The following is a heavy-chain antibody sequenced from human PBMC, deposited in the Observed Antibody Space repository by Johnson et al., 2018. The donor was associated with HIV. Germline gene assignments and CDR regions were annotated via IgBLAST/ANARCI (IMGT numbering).Heavy chain of an antibody. V-gene: IGHV3-13*01. Sequence: VQLVESGGDWVQRGGSLRLSCAASGFTFSNYDIHWVRQATGKGLEWVSTIGTAGDTYYVGSVKGRFTISRDNSKNTLYLQMNSLRAEDTAVYYCAREWGGWPLGAFDIWGQGAKVTVS. CDR3: AREWGGWPLGAFDI. J-gene: IGHJ3*02. CDR1: GFTFSNYD. D-gene: IGHD6-19*01. CDR2: IGTAGDT.